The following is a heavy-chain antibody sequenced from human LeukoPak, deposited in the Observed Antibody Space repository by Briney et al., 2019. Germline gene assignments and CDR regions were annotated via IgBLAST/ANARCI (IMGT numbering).Heavy chain of an antibody. CDR2: ISGSGGNT. V-gene: IGHV3-23*01. CDR1: GLTFSSYA. D-gene: IGHD3-3*01. CDR3: ARRSYWSGYSPFDY. J-gene: IGHJ4*02. Sequence: GGSLRLSCAASGLTFSSYAMSWVRQAPGRGLEWVSAISGSGGNTYYPDSVTGRFTISRYNSKNTVYLKLNSLRAEDTAVYYCARRSYWSGYSPFDYWGQGTLVTVSS.